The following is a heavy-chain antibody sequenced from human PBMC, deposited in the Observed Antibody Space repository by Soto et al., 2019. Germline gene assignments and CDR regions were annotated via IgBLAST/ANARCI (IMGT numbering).Heavy chain of an antibody. J-gene: IGHJ6*02. V-gene: IGHV3-23*01. D-gene: IGHD3-3*01. CDR2: ISASGGST. Sequence: PGGSLRLSCAASGFTFSSYAMSWVRQAPGKGLDWVSAISASGGSTYYADSVKGRFTISRDNSKNTLYLQMNSLRAEDTAVYYCAQGAFWSGPYGMDVWGQGTTVTVSS. CDR3: AQGAFWSGPYGMDV. CDR1: GFTFSSYA.